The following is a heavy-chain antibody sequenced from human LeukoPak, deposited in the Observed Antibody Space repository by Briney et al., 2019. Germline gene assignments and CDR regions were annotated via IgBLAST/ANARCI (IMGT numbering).Heavy chain of an antibody. Sequence: SETLSLTCAVYGGSFSGYYWSWIRQPPGKGLEWIGEINHSGSTNYNPSLKSRVTISVDTSKNQFSLKLSSVTAADTAVYYCARGRRRDGYNYGSYYFDYWGQGTLVTVSS. CDR1: GGSFSGYY. J-gene: IGHJ4*02. CDR3: ARGRRRDGYNYGSYYFDY. CDR2: INHSGST. V-gene: IGHV4-34*01. D-gene: IGHD5-24*01.